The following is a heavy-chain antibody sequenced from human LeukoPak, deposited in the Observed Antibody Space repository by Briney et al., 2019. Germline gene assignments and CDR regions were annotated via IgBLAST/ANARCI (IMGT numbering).Heavy chain of an antibody. J-gene: IGHJ5*02. V-gene: IGHV4-38-2*02. CDR3: ARDPRWLTPDCTSTSCYENYFDP. CDR1: GYSISSGYQ. Sequence: SETLSLTCAVSGYSISSGYQWAWIRQPPGKGLEWMGSIYHSGSAHYNPSLKSRVTISVETSKNQFSLKMYSVTAADTAVYYCARDPRWLTPDCTSTSCYENYFDPWGQGTLVTVSS. CDR2: IYHSGSA. D-gene: IGHD2-2*01.